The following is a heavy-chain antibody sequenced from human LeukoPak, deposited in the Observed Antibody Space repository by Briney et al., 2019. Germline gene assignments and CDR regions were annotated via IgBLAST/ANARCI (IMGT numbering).Heavy chain of an antibody. J-gene: IGHJ4*02. CDR1: GGSFSGYH. Sequence: SETLSLTCAVYGGSFSGYHWRWIRQPPGKGLEWIGEISHSGSTNYNPSLKSRVTISVDTSKQQFSLNLSSVTAADTAVYYCALVVDYSGSGTYLVDYWGQGTLVTVS. CDR3: ALVVDYSGSGTYLVDY. V-gene: IGHV4-34*01. CDR2: ISHSGST. D-gene: IGHD3-10*01.